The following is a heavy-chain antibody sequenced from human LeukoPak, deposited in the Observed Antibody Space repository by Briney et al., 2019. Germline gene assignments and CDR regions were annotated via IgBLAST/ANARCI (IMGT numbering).Heavy chain of an antibody. D-gene: IGHD3-16*01. CDR1: GGSFSGYY. CDR2: INHSGST. CDR3: ARADGGAFDY. Sequence: TSETLSLTCAVYGGSFSGYYWSWIRQPPGKGLEWIGEINHSGSTNYNPSLKSRVTISVDTSMNQFSLKLSSVTAADTAVYYCARADGGAFDYWGQGTLVTVSS. V-gene: IGHV4-34*01. J-gene: IGHJ4*02.